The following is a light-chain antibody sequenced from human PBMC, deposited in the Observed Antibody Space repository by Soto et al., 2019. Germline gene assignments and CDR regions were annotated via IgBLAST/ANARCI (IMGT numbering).Light chain of an antibody. CDR2: EVN. CDR3: CSYGDSSTYYV. V-gene: IGLV2-23*02. Sequence: QSVLTQPASVSGSPGQSITISCTGTRSDVGSYNLVSWFQQHPGKAPKLLIYEVNRRPSGISNRFSGSKSGSTASLTVSGLQAEDEADYYCCSYGDSSTYYVFGSGTKVTVL. J-gene: IGLJ1*01. CDR1: RSDVGSYNL.